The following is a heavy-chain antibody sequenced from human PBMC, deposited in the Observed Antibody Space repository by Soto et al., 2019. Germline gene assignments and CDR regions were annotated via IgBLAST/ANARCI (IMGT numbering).Heavy chain of an antibody. J-gene: IGHJ4*02. CDR2: ISGIGHST. CDR3: AKRIMATIGHFDS. D-gene: IGHD5-12*01. CDR1: GFTFSSYA. Sequence: PGGSLRLSCAASGFTFSSYAMSWVRQAPGKGLEWVSSISGIGHSTYYADSVKGRFTISRDNSKNTLFLQMSSLRAEDTAVYYCAKRIMATIGHFDSWGQGTLVTV. V-gene: IGHV3-23*01.